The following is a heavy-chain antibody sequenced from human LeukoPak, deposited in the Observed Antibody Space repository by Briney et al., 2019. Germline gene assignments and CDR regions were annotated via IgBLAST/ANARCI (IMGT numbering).Heavy chain of an antibody. V-gene: IGHV4-38-2*02. D-gene: IGHD3-3*01. Sequence: QPSETLSLTCTVSGYSISSGYYWGWIRQPPGKGLEWIGSIYYSGSTYYNPSLKSRVTISVDTSKNQFSLKLSSVTAADTAVYYCARHRGRVVIASYWYFDLWGRGTLVTVSS. CDR2: IYYSGST. J-gene: IGHJ2*01. CDR3: ARHRGRVVIASYWYFDL. CDR1: GYSISSGYY.